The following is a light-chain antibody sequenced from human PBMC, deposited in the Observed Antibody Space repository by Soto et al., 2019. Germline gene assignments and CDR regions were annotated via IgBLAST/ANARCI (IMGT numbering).Light chain of an antibody. V-gene: IGLV2-11*01. CDR3: CSHAGSYTYV. J-gene: IGLJ1*01. Sequence: QSALTQPRSVSGSPGQSVTISCTGTSGDVGGYNYVSWYQQLPGKAPKLMIYDVSKRPSGVPDRFSGSKSGNTASLTISGLQADDEADYYCCSHAGSYTYVFGTGTQLTVL. CDR1: SGDVGGYNY. CDR2: DVS.